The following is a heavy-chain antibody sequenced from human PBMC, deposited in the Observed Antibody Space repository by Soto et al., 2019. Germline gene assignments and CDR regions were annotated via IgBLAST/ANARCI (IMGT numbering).Heavy chain of an antibody. Sequence: EVQLVESGGGLVQPGGSPRLSCAGSALTASKNYMSWVRQPPGKGLEWVSVIYSGGTTYYADSVKDRFSISRDNSKSTLYLQMDNLRAGDTAVYYCARGGSGSDWDYYGMDVWGQGTTVTVSS. CDR2: IYSGGTT. J-gene: IGHJ6*02. CDR1: ALTASKNY. CDR3: ARGGSGSDWDYYGMDV. V-gene: IGHV3-66*01. D-gene: IGHD3-10*01.